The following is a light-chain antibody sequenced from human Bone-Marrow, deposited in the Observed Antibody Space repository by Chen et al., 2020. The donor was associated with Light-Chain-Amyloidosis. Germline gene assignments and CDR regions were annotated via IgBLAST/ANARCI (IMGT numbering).Light chain of an antibody. Sequence: DIVMTQSPDSLAVSLGDRATINCKSSQSVLYSSNNKNYLAWYKQKTVQPPKLLIYWASIRESGVPHRFSGSGYGTDFTRTSTTLQTEDVEVYECEEHYESPWTVGQGTKVEIK. CDR1: QSVLYSSNNKNY. CDR2: WAS. V-gene: IGKV4-1*01. CDR3: EEHYESPWT. J-gene: IGKJ1*01.